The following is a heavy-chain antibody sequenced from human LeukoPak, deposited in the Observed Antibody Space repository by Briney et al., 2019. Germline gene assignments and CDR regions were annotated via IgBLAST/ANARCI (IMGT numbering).Heavy chain of an antibody. CDR2: ITTNGGRT. CDR3: ARAGHYYGSGSTWGYYGMDV. D-gene: IGHD3-10*01. Sequence: GGSLRLSCAASGFTFASYGMSWVRQAPGKGLEWVSFITTNGGRTSYADSVEGRFTISRDNPRNTLYLQMNSLRAEDTAVYYCARAGHYYGSGSTWGYYGMDVWGQGTTVTVSS. CDR1: GFTFASYG. J-gene: IGHJ6*02. V-gene: IGHV3-23*01.